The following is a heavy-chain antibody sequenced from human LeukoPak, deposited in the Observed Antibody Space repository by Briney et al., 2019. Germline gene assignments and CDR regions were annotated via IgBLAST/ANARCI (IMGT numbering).Heavy chain of an antibody. D-gene: IGHD4-17*01. CDR2: ISAYNGNT. V-gene: IGHV1-18*01. CDR3: ARDGDGDYVGGSDY. Sequence: ASVKVSCNASGYTFTSYGISWVRQAPGQGLEWMGWISAYNGNTNYAQKLQGRVTMTTDTSTSTAYMELRSLRSDDTAVYYCARDGDGDYVGGSDYWGQGTLVTVSS. CDR1: GYTFTSYG. J-gene: IGHJ4*02.